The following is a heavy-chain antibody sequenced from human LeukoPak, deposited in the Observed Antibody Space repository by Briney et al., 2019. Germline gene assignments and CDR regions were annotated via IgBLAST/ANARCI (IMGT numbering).Heavy chain of an antibody. CDR2: IIPIFGTA. CDR1: GGTFSSYA. Sequence: SVKVSFKASGGTFSSYAISWVRQAPGQGLEWMGGIIPIFGTANYAQKFPGRVTITADESTITAYMELSSLRSEDTAVYYCARLSKNWTTVTNPYYFDYWGQGTLVTVSS. V-gene: IGHV1-69*13. CDR3: ARLSKNWTTVTNPYYFDY. J-gene: IGHJ4*02. D-gene: IGHD4-11*01.